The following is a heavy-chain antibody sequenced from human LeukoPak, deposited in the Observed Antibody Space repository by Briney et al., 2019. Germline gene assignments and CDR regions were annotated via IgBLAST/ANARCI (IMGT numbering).Heavy chain of an antibody. CDR2: IKQDGSEK. Sequence: GGSLRLSCAASGFTFSSYWMSWVRQAPGKGLEWVANIKQDGSEKYYVDSVKGRFTISRDNAKNSLYLQMNSLRAEDTAVYYCARGFGSWYWFYFDYWGQGTLVTVSS. CDR3: ARGFGSWYWFYFDY. CDR1: GFTFSSYW. V-gene: IGHV3-7*01. D-gene: IGHD6-13*01. J-gene: IGHJ4*02.